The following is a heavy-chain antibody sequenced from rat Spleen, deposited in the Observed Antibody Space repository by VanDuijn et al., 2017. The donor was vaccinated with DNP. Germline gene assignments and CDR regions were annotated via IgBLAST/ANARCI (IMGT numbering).Heavy chain of an antibody. CDR3: ASRWYGGFGN. CDR1: GFIFSDYA. V-gene: IGHV5-7*01. Sequence: EVQLVESGGDLVQPGRSLKLSCSASGFIFSDYAMAWVRQAPKKGLEWVATINYDGSRTYYRDSVRGRFTVSRDNTKSTLYLQMDSLGSEDTATYYCASRWYGGFGNWGQGVMVTISS. CDR2: INYDGSRT. J-gene: IGHJ2*01. D-gene: IGHD4-1*01.